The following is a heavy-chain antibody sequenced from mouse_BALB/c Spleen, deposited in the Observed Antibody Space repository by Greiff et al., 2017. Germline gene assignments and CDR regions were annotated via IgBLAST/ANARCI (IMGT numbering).Heavy chain of an antibody. D-gene: IGHD2-3*01. J-gene: IGHJ3*01. Sequence: EVQLQQSGAELVKPGASVKLSCTASGFNIKDTYMHWVKQRPEQGLEWIGRIDPANGNTKYDPKFQGKATITADTSSNTAYLQLSSLTSEDTAVYYCARSGRLLTWFAYWGQGTLVTVSA. V-gene: IGHV14-3*02. CDR2: IDPANGNT. CDR3: ARSGRLLTWFAY. CDR1: GFNIKDTY.